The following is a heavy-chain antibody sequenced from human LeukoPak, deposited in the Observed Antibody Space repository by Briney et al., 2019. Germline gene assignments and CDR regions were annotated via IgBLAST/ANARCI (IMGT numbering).Heavy chain of an antibody. CDR1: GFTFSSYG. Sequence: GGSLRLSCAASGFTFSSYGMHWVRQAPGKGLECVAFISHDGAVEKFADSVKGRFTISRDNSKNTLYLQMNSLRAEDTAVYYCAKDRWLKSGSHTPDYWGQGTLVTVSS. D-gene: IGHD1-26*01. V-gene: IGHV3-30*02. CDR3: AKDRWLKSGSHTPDY. J-gene: IGHJ4*02. CDR2: ISHDGAVE.